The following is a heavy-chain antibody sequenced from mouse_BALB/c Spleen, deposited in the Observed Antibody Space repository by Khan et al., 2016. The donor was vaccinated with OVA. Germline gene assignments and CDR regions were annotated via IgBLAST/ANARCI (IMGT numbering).Heavy chain of an antibody. CDR3: ARGGTGGFSY. CDR2: ISSLAYNF. J-gene: IGHJ3*01. Sequence: VELVESGGGLVQPGGSRKLSCAASGFTFSDYGMAWIRQGPGKGPEWITFISSLAYNFYYADTVTGRFTISRENAKNPLYLDMHSLRSDDADMYYCARGGTGGFSYWGQGTLVTVSA. CDR1: GFTFSDYG. V-gene: IGHV5-15*02. D-gene: IGHD3-1*01.